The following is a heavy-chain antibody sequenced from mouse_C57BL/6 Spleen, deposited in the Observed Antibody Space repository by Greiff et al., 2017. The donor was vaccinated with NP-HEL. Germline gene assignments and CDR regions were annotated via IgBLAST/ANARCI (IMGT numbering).Heavy chain of an antibody. CDR2: IDPENGDT. CDR3: TLRGSTVVAPDY. V-gene: IGHV14-4*01. D-gene: IGHD1-1*01. Sequence: VHVKQSGAELVRPGASVKLSCTASGFNIKDDYMHWVKQRPEQGLEWIGWIDPENGDTEYASKFQGKATITADTSSNTAYLQLSSLTSEDTAVYYCTLRGSTVVAPDYWGQGTTLTVSS. CDR1: GFNIKDDY. J-gene: IGHJ2*01.